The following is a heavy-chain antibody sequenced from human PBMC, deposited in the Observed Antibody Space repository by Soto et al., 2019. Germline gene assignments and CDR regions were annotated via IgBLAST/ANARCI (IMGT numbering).Heavy chain of an antibody. CDR2: ISFDGKNR. CDR3: AKRGGVVGGSEHPFFEY. D-gene: IGHD2-15*01. J-gene: IGHJ4*02. Sequence: QGQLVESGGGVVQPGKSLRLSCAASGVIFRHYGMHWVRQAPGKGLEWVALISFDGKNRNYADSGKGRFTIYRDKPRTTLYLEMISLRPADTAFYYCAKRGGVVGGSEHPFFEYWGQGTLVTVSS. CDR1: GVIFRHYG. V-gene: IGHV3-30*18.